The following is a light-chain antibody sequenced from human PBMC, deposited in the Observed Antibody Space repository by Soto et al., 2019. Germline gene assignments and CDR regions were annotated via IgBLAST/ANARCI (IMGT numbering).Light chain of an antibody. J-gene: IGLJ2*01. Sequence: QSVLTQPPSVSEAPRQRVTISGSGSRSNIGNNAVNWYQQLPGKAPKLLIYYDDLLPSGVSDRFSGSKSGTSASLAISGLQSEDEADYYCAVWDDNLNGVVFGGGTKLTVL. CDR2: YDD. CDR3: AVWDDNLNGVV. V-gene: IGLV1-36*01. CDR1: RSNIGNNA.